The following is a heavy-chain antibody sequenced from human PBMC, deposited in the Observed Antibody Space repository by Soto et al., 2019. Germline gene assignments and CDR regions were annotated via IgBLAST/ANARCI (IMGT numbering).Heavy chain of an antibody. CDR2: INAGNGNT. Sequence: ASVKVSCKASGYTFTSYAMHWVRQAPGQRLEWMGWINAGNGNTKYSQKFQGRVTITRDTSASTAYMELSSLRSEDTAVYYCARAYTPITYYYDSSGYYSLYYWG. V-gene: IGHV1-3*01. D-gene: IGHD3-22*01. CDR3: ARAYTPITYYYDSSGYYSLYY. CDR1: GYTFTSYA. J-gene: IGHJ4*01.